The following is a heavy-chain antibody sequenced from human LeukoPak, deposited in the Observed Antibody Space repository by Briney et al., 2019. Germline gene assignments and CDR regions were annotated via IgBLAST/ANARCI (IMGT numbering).Heavy chain of an antibody. J-gene: IGHJ6*02. D-gene: IGHD6-13*01. CDR3: AKDSSSSWYVSYYGMDV. Sequence: PGGSLRLSCAATGFTFDDYAMHWVRQAPGKGLEWVSGISWNSGTIDYADSVKGRFTISRDNARNSLYLLMNSLRAEDTALYYCAKDSSSSWYVSYYGMDVWGQGTTVTVSS. CDR1: GFTFDDYA. CDR2: ISWNSGTI. V-gene: IGHV3-9*01.